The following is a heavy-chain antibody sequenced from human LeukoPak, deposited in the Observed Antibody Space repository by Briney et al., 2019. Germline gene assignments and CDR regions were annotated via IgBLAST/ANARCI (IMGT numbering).Heavy chain of an antibody. D-gene: IGHD3-10*01. CDR3: AKDREVLLWFGELLYYFDY. Sequence: GGSLRFSCAASGFIFNNYAVSWVRQGPGKGLEWVSAISGSGGSTYYADSVKGRFTISRDNSKNTLYLQMNSLRAEDTAVYYCAKDREVLLWFGELLYYFDYWGQGTLVTVSS. CDR2: ISGSGGST. V-gene: IGHV3-23*01. J-gene: IGHJ4*02. CDR1: GFIFNNYA.